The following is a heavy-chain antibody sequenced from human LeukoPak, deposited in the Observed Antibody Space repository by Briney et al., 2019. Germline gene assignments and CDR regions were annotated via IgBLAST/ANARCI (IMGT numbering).Heavy chain of an antibody. CDR2: ITGSGGTT. CDR1: GFPFSTYA. CDR3: AKHATEGGSSSTSSWDY. J-gene: IGHJ4*02. V-gene: IGHV3-23*01. D-gene: IGHD2-2*01. Sequence: GGSLRLSCAASGFPFSTYAMSWVCQAPGKGLNWVSTITGSGGTTYYADSVKGRFTISRDNSKNTLFLQMHSLRAEDTAIYYCAKHATEGGSSSTSSWDYWGQGTLVTVSS.